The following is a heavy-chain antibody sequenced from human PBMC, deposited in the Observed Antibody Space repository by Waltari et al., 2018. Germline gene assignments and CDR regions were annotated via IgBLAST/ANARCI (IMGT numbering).Heavy chain of an antibody. D-gene: IGHD3-10*01. Sequence: QVQLQESGPGLVKPSETLSLTCTVSGGSISSYYWSWIRQPAGKGLEWIGRIYTSGSTNYTPSPKSRVTMSVDTSKNQFSLKLSAVTAADTAVYYCAREPRVLWFGELFYYYYMDVWGKGTTVTVSS. J-gene: IGHJ6*03. CDR3: AREPRVLWFGELFYYYYMDV. CDR2: IYTSGST. V-gene: IGHV4-4*07. CDR1: GGSISSYY.